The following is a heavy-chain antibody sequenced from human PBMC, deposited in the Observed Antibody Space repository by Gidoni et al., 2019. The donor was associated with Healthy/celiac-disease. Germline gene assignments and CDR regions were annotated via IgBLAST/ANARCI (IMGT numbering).Heavy chain of an antibody. J-gene: IGHJ4*02. CDR1: GVTFSSYA. D-gene: IGHD1-26*01. CDR2: IIPIFGTA. CDR3: ARDRGGSYYPLRY. V-gene: IGHV1-69*01. Sequence: QVQLVQSGAEGKKPGSSVKVSCKASGVTFSSYASSWVRQAPGQGLGWMGGIIPIFGTANYAQKFQGRVTITADESTSTAYMELSSLRSEDTAVYYCARDRGGSYYPLRYWGQGTLVTVSS.